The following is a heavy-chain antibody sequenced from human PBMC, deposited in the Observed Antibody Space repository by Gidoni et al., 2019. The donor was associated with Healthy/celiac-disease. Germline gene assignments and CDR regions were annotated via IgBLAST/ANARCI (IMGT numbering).Heavy chain of an antibody. CDR3: ARDRSRYDFWSGYYLFDY. CDR2: IWYDGSNK. CDR1: GFTFSSYG. V-gene: IGHV3-33*01. Sequence: QVQLVESGGGVVQPVRSLRLSCAASGFTFSSYGMHWVRQAPGKGLEWVAVIWYDGSNKYYADSVKGRFTISRDNSKNTLYLQMNSLRAEDTAVYYCARDRSRYDFWSGYYLFDYWGQGTLVTVSS. D-gene: IGHD3-3*01. J-gene: IGHJ4*02.